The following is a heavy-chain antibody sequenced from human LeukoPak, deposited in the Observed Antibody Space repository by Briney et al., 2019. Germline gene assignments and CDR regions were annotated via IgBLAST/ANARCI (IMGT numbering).Heavy chain of an antibody. J-gene: IGHJ4*02. V-gene: IGHV4-34*01. CDR3: ARIYDSGGYYLSGYFFDY. CDR2: INHSGST. Sequence: SETLSLTCAVYGGSFSGYYWSWIRQPPGKGLEWIGEINHSGSTNYNPSLKSRVTISVDTSKNQFSLKLSSVTAEDTAVYYCARIYDSGGYYLSGYFFDYWGQGTLVTVSS. D-gene: IGHD3-22*01. CDR1: GGSFSGYY.